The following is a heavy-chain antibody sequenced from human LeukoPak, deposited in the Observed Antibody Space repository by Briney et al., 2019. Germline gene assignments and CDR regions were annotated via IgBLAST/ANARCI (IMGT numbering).Heavy chain of an antibody. CDR2: IYYSGST. CDR3: AREFKSFEVVTASGAFDI. V-gene: IGHV4-59*12. Sequence: SETLSLTCTVSGGSISSYSWSWIRQPPGKGLEWIGYIYYSGSTYYNPSLKSRVTISVDTSKNQFSLKLSSVTAADTAVYYCAREFKSFEVVTASGAFDIWGQGTMVTVSS. J-gene: IGHJ3*02. CDR1: GGSISSYS. D-gene: IGHD2-21*02.